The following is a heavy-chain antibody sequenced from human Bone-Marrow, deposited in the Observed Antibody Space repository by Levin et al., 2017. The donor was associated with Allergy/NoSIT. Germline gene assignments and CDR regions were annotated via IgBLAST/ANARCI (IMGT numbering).Heavy chain of an antibody. CDR1: GFTFSSYT. J-gene: IGHJ4*02. CDR3: ARQSPQDASGLDY. V-gene: IGHV3-30*04. Sequence: GESLKISCAASGFTFSSYTVHWVRQALGKGLQWVAVMSKDGSHKYYADSVKGRFTISRDNSKSTLYLQLNSLRAEDTAVYYCARQSPQDASGLDYWGQGTLVTVSS. CDR2: MSKDGSHK. D-gene: IGHD3-3*01.